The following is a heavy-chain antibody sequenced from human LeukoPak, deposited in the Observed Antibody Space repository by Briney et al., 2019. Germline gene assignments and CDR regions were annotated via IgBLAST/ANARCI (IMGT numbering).Heavy chain of an antibody. CDR3: ATSLMVDYYYYYYMDV. V-gene: IGHV1-2*02. J-gene: IGHJ6*03. CDR1: GYTFTGYY. Sequence: ASVKVSCKASGYTFTGYYIHWVRQAPGQGLEWMGWINPNSGGTNYAQKFQGRVTMTRDTSISTAYMELSRLRSDDTAVYYCATSLMVDYYYYYYMDVWGKGTTVTVSS. D-gene: IGHD2-8*01. CDR2: INPNSGGT.